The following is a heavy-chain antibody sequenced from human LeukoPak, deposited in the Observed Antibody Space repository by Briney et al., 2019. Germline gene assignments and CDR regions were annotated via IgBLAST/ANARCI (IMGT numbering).Heavy chain of an antibody. V-gene: IGHV3-21*01. J-gene: IGHJ5*02. CDR3: ARENQLLSPWFDP. CDR1: GFTFSSYS. Sequence: GGSLRLSCAASGFTFSSYSMNWVRQAPGKGLEWVSSISSSSSYIYYADSVKGRFTISRDNAKNSLYLQMNSLRAEDTAVYYCARENQLLSPWFDPWGQGTLVTVSS. CDR2: ISSSSSYI. D-gene: IGHD2-2*01.